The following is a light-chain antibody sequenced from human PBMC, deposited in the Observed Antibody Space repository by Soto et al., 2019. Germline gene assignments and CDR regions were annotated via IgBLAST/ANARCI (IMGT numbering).Light chain of an antibody. CDR1: SSDVGGYNY. CDR3: SSYTGSSTRVV. CDR2: DVS. J-gene: IGLJ2*01. V-gene: IGLV2-14*01. Sequence: QSALTQPASVSGSPGQSITISCTGTSSDVGGYNYVSWYQQHPGKAPKLMIYDVSNRPSGVSNRVSGSKSGNTASLTISGLQAEDEADYYCSSYTGSSTRVVFGGGTKLTVL.